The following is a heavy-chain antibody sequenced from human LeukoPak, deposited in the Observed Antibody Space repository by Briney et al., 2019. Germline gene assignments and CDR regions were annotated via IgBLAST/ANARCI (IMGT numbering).Heavy chain of an antibody. Sequence: ASVKVSCKASGYTFTSYGISWVRQAPGQGLEWMGWISAYNGNTNYAQKLQGRVTMTTDTSTSTAYMELRSLRSDDTAVYYCARVSPPYNSGTYRPEYYFDYWGQGALVTVSS. CDR3: ARVSPPYNSGTYRPEYYFDY. CDR2: ISAYNGNT. J-gene: IGHJ4*02. D-gene: IGHD3-10*01. V-gene: IGHV1-18*01. CDR1: GYTFTSYG.